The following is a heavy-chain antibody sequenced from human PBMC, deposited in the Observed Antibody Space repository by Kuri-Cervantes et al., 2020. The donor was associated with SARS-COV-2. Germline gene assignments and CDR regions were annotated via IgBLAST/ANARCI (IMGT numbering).Heavy chain of an antibody. D-gene: IGHD5-24*01. CDR3: ARGAPHIQFRGEVDY. J-gene: IGHJ4*02. Sequence: ESLKISCAVYGGSFSDYYWSWIRQPPGKGLEWIGEINHSGSTNYNPYLKSRVTISVDTSKNQFSLKLTSVTAADTALYYCARGAPHIQFRGEVDYWSQGALVTVSS. CDR1: GGSFSDYY. V-gene: IGHV4-34*01. CDR2: INHSGST.